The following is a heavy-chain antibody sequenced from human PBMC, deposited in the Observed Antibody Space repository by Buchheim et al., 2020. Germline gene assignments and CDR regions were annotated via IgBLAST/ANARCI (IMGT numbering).Heavy chain of an antibody. D-gene: IGHD2-21*01. CDR1: GGTFSTYT. CDR2: IIPMLGKV. V-gene: IGHV1-69*02. Sequence: QVQLVQSGAEVKKPGSSVTVSCKTSGGTFSTYTLNWVRQAPGQGLEWVGRIIPMLGKVNYAQKLQGRVTITADKSPSTAYMELSSLRSEDTGVYYGARLVFQNVYYYYGLDVWGQGTT. J-gene: IGHJ6*02. CDR3: ARLVFQNVYYYYGLDV.